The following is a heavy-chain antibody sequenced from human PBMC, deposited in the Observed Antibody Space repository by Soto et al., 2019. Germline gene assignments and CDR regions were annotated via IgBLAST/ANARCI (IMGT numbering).Heavy chain of an antibody. V-gene: IGHV4-34*01. CDR2: INHSGST. Sequence: PSETLSLTCAVYGGSFSGYYWSWIRQPPWKGLEWIGEINHSGSTNYNPSLKGRVTISVDTSKNQFSLKLSSVTAADTAVYYCARGDTYYYDSSGSDAFDIWGQGTMVTVSS. CDR1: GGSFSGYY. J-gene: IGHJ3*02. D-gene: IGHD3-22*01. CDR3: ARGDTYYYDSSGSDAFDI.